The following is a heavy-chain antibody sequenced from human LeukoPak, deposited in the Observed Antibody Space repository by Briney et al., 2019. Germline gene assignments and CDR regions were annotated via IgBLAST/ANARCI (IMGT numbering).Heavy chain of an antibody. Sequence: SETLSLTCAVYGGSFSGYYWSWIRQPPGKGLEWIGEINHSGSTNYNPSLKSRVTISVDTSKNQFSLKLSSVTAADTAVYYCARVAGYYGSGPAPYYYYYMDVWGKGTTVTISS. CDR3: ARVAGYYGSGPAPYYYYYMDV. V-gene: IGHV4-34*01. CDR1: GGSFSGYY. J-gene: IGHJ6*03. CDR2: INHSGST. D-gene: IGHD3-10*01.